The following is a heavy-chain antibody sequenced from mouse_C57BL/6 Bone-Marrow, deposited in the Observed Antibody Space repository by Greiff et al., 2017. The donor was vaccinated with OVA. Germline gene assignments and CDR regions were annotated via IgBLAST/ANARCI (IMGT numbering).Heavy chain of an antibody. CDR2: IDPSDSET. Sequence: QVQLKQPGAELVRPGSSVKLSCKASGYTFTSYWMHWVKQRPIQGLEWIGNIDPSDSETHYNQKFKDKATLTVDKSSSTAYMQLSSLTSEDSAVYYCAYGNYYLAYWGQGTLVTVSA. CDR1: GYTFTSYW. D-gene: IGHD2-10*02. J-gene: IGHJ3*01. V-gene: IGHV1-52*01. CDR3: AYGNYYLAY.